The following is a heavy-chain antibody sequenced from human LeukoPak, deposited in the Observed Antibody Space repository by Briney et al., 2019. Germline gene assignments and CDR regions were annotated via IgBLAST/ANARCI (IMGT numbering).Heavy chain of an antibody. Sequence: GVSLRLSCAASGFTFSSYSMNWVRQAPGKGLEWVSSISSSSYIYYADSVKGRFTISRDNAKNSLYLRMNSLRAEDTAVYYCARAGYYRFGYWGQGTLVIVSS. J-gene: IGHJ4*02. CDR1: GFTFSSYS. CDR2: ISSSSYI. V-gene: IGHV3-21*01. CDR3: ARAGYYRFGY. D-gene: IGHD3-10*01.